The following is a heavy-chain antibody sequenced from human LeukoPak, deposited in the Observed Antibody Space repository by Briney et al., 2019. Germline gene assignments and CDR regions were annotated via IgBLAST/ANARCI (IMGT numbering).Heavy chain of an antibody. CDR1: GGSISSGGYY. Sequence: SETLSLTCTVSGGSISSGGYYWSWIRQPPGKGLEWIGYIYYSGSTNYNPSLKSRVTISVDTSKNQFSLKLSSVTAADTAVYYCARGIRVAGKRDYFDYWGQGTLVTVSS. V-gene: IGHV4-61*08. J-gene: IGHJ4*02. CDR3: ARGIRVAGKRDYFDY. D-gene: IGHD6-19*01. CDR2: IYYSGST.